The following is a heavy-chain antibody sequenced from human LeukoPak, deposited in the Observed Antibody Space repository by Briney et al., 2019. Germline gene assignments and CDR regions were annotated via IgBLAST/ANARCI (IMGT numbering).Heavy chain of an antibody. D-gene: IGHD5-12*01. CDR3: AKDREGLGSGYDLEYFDY. V-gene: IGHV3-23*01. CDR1: GFTFSSYA. CDR2: ISGSGGTT. J-gene: IGHJ4*02. Sequence: GGSLRLSCAASGFTFSSYAMNWVRQAPGKGLGWVSAISGSGGTTYYADSVKGRFTVSRDNSKNTLFLQMNSLRAEDTAVYYCAKDREGLGSGYDLEYFDYWGLGTLVTVSS.